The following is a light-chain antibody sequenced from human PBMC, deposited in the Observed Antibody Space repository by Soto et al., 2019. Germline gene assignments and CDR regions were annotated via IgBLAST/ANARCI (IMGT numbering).Light chain of an antibody. CDR2: GAS. CDR1: QTVSSNF. CDR3: QQYGRSPLT. Sequence: EIILTQSPGTLSLSPGERATLSCRASQTVSSNFLAWFQQKPGQAPRFVIYGASSRATGIPDRFSGSGSGTDFTLTISRLEPEDFAVYYCQQYGRSPLTFGGGTKVEIK. V-gene: IGKV3-20*01. J-gene: IGKJ4*01.